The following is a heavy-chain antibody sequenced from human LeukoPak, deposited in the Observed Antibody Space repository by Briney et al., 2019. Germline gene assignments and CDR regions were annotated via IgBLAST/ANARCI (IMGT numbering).Heavy chain of an antibody. Sequence: GGSLRLSCAASGFTFDDYTMHWVRQAPGKGLEWVSLINWDGSSRYYADSVKGRFTISRDNSKNSLYLQMNSLRTEDTALYYCARDNEAWYFDLWGRGTPVTVSS. CDR2: INWDGSSR. CDR3: ARDNEAWYFDL. CDR1: GFTFDDYT. V-gene: IGHV3-43*01. J-gene: IGHJ2*01.